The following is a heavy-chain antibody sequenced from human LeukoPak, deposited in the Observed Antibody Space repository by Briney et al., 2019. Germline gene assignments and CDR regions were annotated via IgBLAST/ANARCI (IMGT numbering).Heavy chain of an antibody. J-gene: IGHJ4*02. CDR1: GFTFSNYG. CDR3: AKDFGYSCDY. D-gene: IGHD5-18*01. Sequence: PGGSLRLSCAASGFTFSNYGMHWVRQAPGKGLEWVAFTRYDGTNKYYADSVMGRFTISRDNSKNTLYPQMNSLRAEDTAVYYCAKDFGYSCDYWGQGTLVTVSS. V-gene: IGHV3-30*02. CDR2: TRYDGTNK.